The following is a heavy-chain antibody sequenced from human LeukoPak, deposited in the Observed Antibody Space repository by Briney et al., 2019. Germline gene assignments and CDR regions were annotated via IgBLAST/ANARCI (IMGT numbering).Heavy chain of an antibody. J-gene: IGHJ4*02. CDR3: ASTILIYCSSTSYFDY. CDR2: IKQDGSEK. V-gene: IGHV3-7*01. Sequence: GGSLRLSCAASGFTFSSYWMSWVRQAPGKGLEWVANIKQDGSEKYYVDSVKGRFTISRDNAKNSLYLQMNSLRAEDTAVYYCASTILIYCSSTSYFDYWGQGTLVTVSS. D-gene: IGHD2-2*01. CDR1: GFTFSSYW.